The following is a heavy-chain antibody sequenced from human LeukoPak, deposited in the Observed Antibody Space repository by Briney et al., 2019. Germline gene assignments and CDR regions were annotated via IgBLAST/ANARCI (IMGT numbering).Heavy chain of an antibody. J-gene: IGHJ5*02. CDR1: GGSISSHY. V-gene: IGHV4-59*08. D-gene: IGHD6-13*01. Sequence: PSETLSLTCTVSGGSISSHYWSWIRQPPGKGLEWIGYIYYSGSTDYNPSLRGRVTISVDTSKNQFSLKLSSVTAADTAVYYCARRMAAAGRGITNWFDPWGQGTLVTVSS. CDR3: ARRMAAAGRGITNWFDP. CDR2: IYYSGST.